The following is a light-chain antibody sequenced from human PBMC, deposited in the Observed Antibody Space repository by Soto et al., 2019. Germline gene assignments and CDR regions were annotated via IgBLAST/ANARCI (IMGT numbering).Light chain of an antibody. CDR2: GAS. CDR1: QSVSSN. J-gene: IGKJ4*01. Sequence: EIVMTQSPATLSVSPVERATLSCRASQSVSSNLAWYQQKPGQAPRLLIYGASTRATGIPARFSGSGSGTEFTLTISSLQSEDFAVYYCQQYNNWHPLTFGGGTKVDIK. CDR3: QQYNNWHPLT. V-gene: IGKV3-15*01.